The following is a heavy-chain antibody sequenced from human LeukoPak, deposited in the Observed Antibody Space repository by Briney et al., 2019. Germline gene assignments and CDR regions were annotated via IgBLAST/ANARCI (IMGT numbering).Heavy chain of an antibody. D-gene: IGHD6-13*01. CDR2: VSSADGTT. J-gene: IGHJ4*02. V-gene: IGHV3-23*01. CDR3: ARAGSSSWYLDY. CDR1: GFTFSAYG. Sequence: PGGSLRLSCAASGFTFSAYGMSWVRQSPRKGLEWVSGVSSADGTTYYADSVKGRFIISRDNSRNTLHLQVNSLRAEDAAVYYCARAGSSSWYLDYWGQGTLVTVSS.